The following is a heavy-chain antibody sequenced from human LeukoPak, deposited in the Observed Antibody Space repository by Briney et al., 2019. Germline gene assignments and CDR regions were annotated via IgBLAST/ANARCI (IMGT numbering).Heavy chain of an antibody. V-gene: IGHV4-61*02. CDR3: ARLRYYYGSSGSHVCFDA. CDR2: IYTSGST. J-gene: IGHJ5*02. CDR1: GGSISSSSYY. D-gene: IGHD3-22*01. Sequence: SETLSLTCTVSGGSISSSSYYWSWIRQPAGKGLEWIGRIYTSGSTDYNPSLKSRVTISVDTSKNQFSLKLSSVTAADTAVYYCARLRYYYGSSGSHVCFDAWGQGTLVTVSS.